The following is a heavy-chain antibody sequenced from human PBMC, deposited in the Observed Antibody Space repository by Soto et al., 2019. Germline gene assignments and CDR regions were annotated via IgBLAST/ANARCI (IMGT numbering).Heavy chain of an antibody. D-gene: IGHD3-3*01. CDR1: GFTFTSYG. J-gene: IGHJ6*03. V-gene: IGHV1-18*01. CDR2: ISAYNGNT. CDR3: ARYYDFWSGQEYYMDV. Sequence: GGSLSLSCVASGFTFTSYGISWVRQAPGQGLEWMGWISAYNGNTNYAQKLQGRVTMTTDTSTSTAYMELRSLRSDDTAVYYCARYYDFWSGQEYYMDVWGKGTTVTVSS.